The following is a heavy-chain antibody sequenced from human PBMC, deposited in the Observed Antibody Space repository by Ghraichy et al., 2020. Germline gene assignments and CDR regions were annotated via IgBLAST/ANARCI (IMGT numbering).Heavy chain of an antibody. CDR2: IDLDGRTT. J-gene: IGHJ4*02. V-gene: IGHV3-74*01. Sequence: GGSLRLSCVASGFTFSSHWMHWVRQSPGKRLEWVSRIDLDGRTTDYAESVKGRFTISRDNAKNTLYLQMNSLRDEDTAVYYCARIRITGYSFFDYWGQETLVTVAS. CDR3: ARIRITGYSFFDY. D-gene: IGHD3-9*01. CDR1: GFTFSSHW.